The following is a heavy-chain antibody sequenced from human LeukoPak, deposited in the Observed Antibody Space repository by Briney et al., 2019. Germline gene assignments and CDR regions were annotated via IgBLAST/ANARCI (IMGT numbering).Heavy chain of an antibody. J-gene: IGHJ4*02. Sequence: ASVKVSCKASGYTFTSYAMNWVRQATGQGLEWMGWMNPNSGNAGYAQRFQGRVTMTRNNSISTAYMELTSLRSEDTAVYYCGRPLQRGSWTQRALDYWGQGTLVTVSS. D-gene: IGHD3-10*01. V-gene: IGHV1-8*02. CDR1: GYTFTSYA. CDR2: MNPNSGNA. CDR3: GRPLQRGSWTQRALDY.